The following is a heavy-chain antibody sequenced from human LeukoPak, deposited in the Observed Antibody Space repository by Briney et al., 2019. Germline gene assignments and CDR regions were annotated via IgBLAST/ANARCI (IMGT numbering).Heavy chain of an antibody. CDR1: GFTFSSYG. CDR2: ISGSGGST. V-gene: IGHV3-23*01. CDR3: AKLTLDSSGYYR. D-gene: IGHD3-22*01. J-gene: IGHJ4*02. Sequence: GGSLRLSCAASGFTFSSYGMNWVRQAPGKGLEWVSAISGSGGSTYYADSVKGRFTISRDNSKNTLYLQMNSLRAEDTAVYYCAKLTLDSSGYYRWGQGTLVTVSS.